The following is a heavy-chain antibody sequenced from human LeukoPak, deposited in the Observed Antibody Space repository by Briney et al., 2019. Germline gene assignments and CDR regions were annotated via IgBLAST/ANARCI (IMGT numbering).Heavy chain of an antibody. V-gene: IGHV3-7*01. CDR3: ARVVGASHGRTVDY. CDR2: IKQDGSEK. Sequence: GGSLRLSCAASGFTFSSYWMSWVRQAPGKGLEWVANIKQDGSEKYYVDSVKGRFTISRDSAKNSLYLQMNSLRAEDTAVYYCARVVGASHGRTVDYWGQGTLVTVSS. D-gene: IGHD1-26*01. J-gene: IGHJ4*02. CDR1: GFTFSSYW.